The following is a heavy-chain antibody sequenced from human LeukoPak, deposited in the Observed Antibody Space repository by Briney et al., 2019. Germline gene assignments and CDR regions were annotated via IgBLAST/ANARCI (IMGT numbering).Heavy chain of an antibody. J-gene: IGHJ4*02. CDR2: VNPNSGNT. Sequence: ASVKVSCKASGYTFTSYDINWVRQATGQGLEWMGWVNPNSGNTGYAQKFQGRVTMTRNTSISTAYMELSSLRSEDTAVYYCARSWEEYYYDSSGYYGDDYWGQGTLVTVSS. D-gene: IGHD3-22*01. CDR1: GYTFTSYD. V-gene: IGHV1-8*01. CDR3: ARSWEEYYYDSSGYYGDDY.